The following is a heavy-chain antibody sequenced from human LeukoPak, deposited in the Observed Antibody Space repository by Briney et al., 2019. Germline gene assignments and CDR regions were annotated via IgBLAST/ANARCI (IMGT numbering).Heavy chain of an antibody. Sequence: GGSLRLSCAVSGFTFSSYWMHWVRQAPGKGLVWVSRVNSDGSSTTYADSVKGRFTISRDNAKNTLYLQMNSLRAEDTAVYYCGRIKGYNYDYWGQGTLVTVSS. J-gene: IGHJ4*02. CDR3: GRIKGYNYDY. CDR1: GFTFSSYW. V-gene: IGHV3-74*01. CDR2: VNSDGSST. D-gene: IGHD5-18*01.